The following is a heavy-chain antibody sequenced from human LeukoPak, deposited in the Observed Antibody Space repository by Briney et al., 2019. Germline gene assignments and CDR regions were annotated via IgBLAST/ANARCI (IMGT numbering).Heavy chain of an antibody. J-gene: IGHJ4*02. Sequence: ASVKVSCKASGYTFTGYYIHWVRQAPGQGLEWMGWINPNSGGTYYAQSFQGRVTMTRDTSISTAYMELRRLRSDDTAVYYCARAALGVWFGEPLGGPTEYWGQGTLVTVSS. CDR3: ARAALGVWFGEPLGGPTEY. CDR1: GYTFTGYY. CDR2: INPNSGGT. V-gene: IGHV1-2*02. D-gene: IGHD3-10*01.